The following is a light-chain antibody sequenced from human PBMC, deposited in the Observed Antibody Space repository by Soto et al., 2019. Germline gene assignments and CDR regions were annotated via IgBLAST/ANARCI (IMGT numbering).Light chain of an antibody. CDR1: SSDVGGYNS. CDR2: DVS. CDR3: NSYTSSSTYV. J-gene: IGLJ1*01. Sequence: QSVLTQPASVSESPGQSITISCTGTSSDVGGYNSVSWYQQHPGKPPKLMIYDVSNRPSGVSNRFSGSKSGNTASLTISGLQAEDEADYYCNSYTSSSTYVFGTGPKVTVL. V-gene: IGLV2-14*03.